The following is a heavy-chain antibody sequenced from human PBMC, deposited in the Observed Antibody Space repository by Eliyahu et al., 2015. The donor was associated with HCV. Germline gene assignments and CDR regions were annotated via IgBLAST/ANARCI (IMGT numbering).Heavy chain of an antibody. J-gene: IGHJ4*02. D-gene: IGHD3-3*01. Sequence: HVQLVQSGAEVKKPGASVXVSCKTSGYTFXDYYIXXVXQAPGQGLEWMGWINPNSGGTNYAQKFQGRVTMTRDTSISTAYMDLSRLRSDDTAVYYCAKDTIPYYDFWSGYYSSFDYWGQGTLVTLSS. CDR2: INPNSGGT. CDR1: GYTFXDYY. CDR3: AKDTIPYYDFWSGYYSSFDY. V-gene: IGHV1-2*02.